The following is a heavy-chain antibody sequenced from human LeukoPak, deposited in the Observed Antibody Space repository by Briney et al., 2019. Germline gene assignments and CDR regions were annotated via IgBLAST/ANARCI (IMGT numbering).Heavy chain of an antibody. CDR3: ARGFYGDYEVAFDY. Sequence: GSLRLSCAASGFTFSSYSMNWVRQAPGKGLEWVSSISSSSYIYYADSVKGRFTISRDNAKNSLYLQMNSLRAEDTAVYYCARGFYGDYEVAFDYWGQGTLVTVSS. V-gene: IGHV3-21*01. D-gene: IGHD4-17*01. CDR1: GFTFSSYS. CDR2: ISSSSYI. J-gene: IGHJ4*02.